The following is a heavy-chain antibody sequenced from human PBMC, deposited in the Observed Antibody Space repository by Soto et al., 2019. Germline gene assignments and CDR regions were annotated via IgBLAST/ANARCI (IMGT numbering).Heavy chain of an antibody. J-gene: IGHJ4*02. Sequence: GASVKVSCKASGYTFTNYDINWVRQATGQGLEWMGWMNPKSGNTGYAQQFQGRVIMTRSTSISTAYMELSSLRSEDTAVYYCARVDSSGYLGMYYFDNWGQGTLVNVSS. CDR2: MNPKSGNT. D-gene: IGHD3-22*01. CDR1: GYTFTNYD. CDR3: ARVDSSGYLGMYYFDN. V-gene: IGHV1-8*02.